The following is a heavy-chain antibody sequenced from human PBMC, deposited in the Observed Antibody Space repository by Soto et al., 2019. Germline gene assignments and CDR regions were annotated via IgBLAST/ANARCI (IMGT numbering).Heavy chain of an antibody. CDR3: ASLATNWFDP. Sequence: SETLSLTCTVSGGSISSSSYYWGWIRQPPGKGLEWIGSIYYSGSTYYNPSLKSRVTISVDTSKNQFSLKLSSVTAADTAVYYCASLATNWFDPWGQGTLVTVSS. CDR2: IYYSGST. CDR1: GGSISSSSYY. V-gene: IGHV4-39*01. D-gene: IGHD1-26*01. J-gene: IGHJ5*02.